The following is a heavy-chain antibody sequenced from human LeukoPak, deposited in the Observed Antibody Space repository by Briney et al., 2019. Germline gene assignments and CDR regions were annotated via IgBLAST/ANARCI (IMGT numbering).Heavy chain of an antibody. Sequence: GGSLRLSCAASGFTFSDYYMSWVRQAPGKGLEWVSAISGSGGSTYYADSVKGRFTISRDNSKNTLYLQMNSLRAEDTAVYYCAKESMFGSGSYSNFDYWGQGTLVTVSS. J-gene: IGHJ4*02. V-gene: IGHV3-23*01. CDR2: ISGSGGST. D-gene: IGHD3-10*01. CDR3: AKESMFGSGSYSNFDY. CDR1: GFTFSDYY.